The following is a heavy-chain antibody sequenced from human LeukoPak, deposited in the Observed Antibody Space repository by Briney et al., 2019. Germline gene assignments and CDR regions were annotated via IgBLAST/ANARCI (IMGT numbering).Heavy chain of an antibody. CDR3: AREEALRSGSFDY. CDR2: IYYSGST. V-gene: IGHV4-59*01. D-gene: IGHD1-26*01. CDR1: GGSISTYY. Sequence: SETLSLTRTVSGGSISTYYWSWIRQPPGKGLEWIGYIYYSGSTNYNPSLKSRVTISVDTSKNQFSLKLGSVTAADTAVYYCAREEALRSGSFDYWGQGTLVTVSS. J-gene: IGHJ4*02.